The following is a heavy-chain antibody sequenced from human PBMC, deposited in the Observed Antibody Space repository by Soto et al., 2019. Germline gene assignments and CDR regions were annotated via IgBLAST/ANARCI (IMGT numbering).Heavy chain of an antibody. CDR2: VYYSGGS. D-gene: IGHD2-15*01. J-gene: IGHJ5*02. Sequence: LSLTCAVSGVSIHNSHSFWGWIRQPPGKGLEFIGSVYYSGGSHYNPSLKGRVTISVDTSNNQVSLRVNSVTAADTAVYYCGRVVEGATRHTDSDSWGQGILVTVSS. CDR1: GVSIHNSHSF. CDR3: GRVVEGATRHTDSDS. V-gene: IGHV4-39*02.